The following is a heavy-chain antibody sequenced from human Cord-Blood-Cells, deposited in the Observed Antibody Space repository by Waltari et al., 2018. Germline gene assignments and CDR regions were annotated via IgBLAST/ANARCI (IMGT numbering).Heavy chain of an antibody. CDR1: GCSISSSSYY. CDR2: IYYSGST. D-gene: IGHD3-3*01. J-gene: IGHJ4*02. CDR3: ARLDFWSGYYDY. V-gene: IGHV4-39*01. Sequence: QLQLQESGPGLVKPSETLSLTCTVSGCSISSSSYYWGWIRQPPGKGLEWIGSIYYSGSTYYNPSLKSRVTISVDTSKNQFSLKLSSVTAADTAVYYCARLDFWSGYYDYWGQGTLVTVSS.